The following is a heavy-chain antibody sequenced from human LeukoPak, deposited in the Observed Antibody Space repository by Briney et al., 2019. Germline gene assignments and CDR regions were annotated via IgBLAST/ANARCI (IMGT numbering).Heavy chain of an antibody. V-gene: IGHV4-30-2*01. CDR3: ARGFGGYGMDV. J-gene: IGHJ6*02. CDR2: IYRSGST. Sequence: SETLSLTCAVSGGSISSGGYSWSWIRQPPGKGLEWIGYIYRSGSTYYNPSLKSRVTISVDRSKNQFSLKLSSVTAADTAVYYCARGFGGYGMDVWGQGTTVTVSS. CDR1: GGSISSGGYS. D-gene: IGHD3-3*01.